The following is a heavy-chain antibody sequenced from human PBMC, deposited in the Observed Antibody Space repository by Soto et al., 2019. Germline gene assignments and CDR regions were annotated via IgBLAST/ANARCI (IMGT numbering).Heavy chain of an antibody. CDR3: ARVPTRALAY. Sequence: EVQLVDSGGGLVQPGGSLRLSCAASGFAFSSYTMNWVRQAPGKGLEWISYISSSSRTIYYADSVKGRFTISRDNAQNSLYLQMTSLRDEDTAVYYCARVPTRALAYWGQGTLVTVSS. CDR2: ISSSSRTI. V-gene: IGHV3-48*02. CDR1: GFAFSSYT. J-gene: IGHJ4*02. D-gene: IGHD1-26*01.